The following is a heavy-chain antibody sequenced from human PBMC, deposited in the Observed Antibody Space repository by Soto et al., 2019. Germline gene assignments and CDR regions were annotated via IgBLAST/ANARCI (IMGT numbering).Heavy chain of an antibody. CDR1: GGTFSSYA. CDR3: ARTRIVATIYPYYYYGMDV. D-gene: IGHD5-12*01. V-gene: IGHV1-69*13. Sequence: SVKVSCKASGGTFSSYAISWVRQAPGQGLEWMGGIIPIFGTANHAQKFQGRVTITADESTSTAYMELSSLRPEDTAVYYCARTRIVATIYPYYYYGMDVWGQGTTVTVS. CDR2: IIPIFGTA. J-gene: IGHJ6*02.